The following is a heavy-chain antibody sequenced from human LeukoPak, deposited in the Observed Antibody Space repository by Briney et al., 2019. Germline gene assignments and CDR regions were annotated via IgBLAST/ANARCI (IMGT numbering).Heavy chain of an antibody. CDR2: IWYDGSIK. V-gene: IGHV3-33*01. CDR3: ARDGGQWLVRGDAFDI. CDR1: GFTFTTYG. J-gene: IGHJ3*02. Sequence: PGGSLRLSCAASGFTFTTYGMQWVRQAPGKGLEWVAVIWYDGSIKYYADSVKGRFTISRDNSKNTLPLQMNSLRAEDTAVYYCARDGGQWLVRGDAFDIWGQGTMVTVSS. D-gene: IGHD6-19*01.